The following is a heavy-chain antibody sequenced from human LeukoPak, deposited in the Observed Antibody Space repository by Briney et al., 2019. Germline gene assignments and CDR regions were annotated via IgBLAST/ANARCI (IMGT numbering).Heavy chain of an antibody. CDR1: GYTFTSYY. CDR2: INPNSGAT. Sequence: ASVKVSCKASGYTFTSYYMHWVRQAPGQGLEWMGRINPNSGATNYAQKFQGRVTMTRDTSISTAYMELSRLRSDDTAVYYCAPRWPIPVAGTGDGFDYWGQGTLVTVSS. CDR3: APRWPIPVAGTGDGFDY. D-gene: IGHD6-19*01. J-gene: IGHJ4*02. V-gene: IGHV1-2*06.